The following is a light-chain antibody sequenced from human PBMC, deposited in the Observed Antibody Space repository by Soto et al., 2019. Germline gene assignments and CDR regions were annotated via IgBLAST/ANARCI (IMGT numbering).Light chain of an antibody. J-gene: IGLJ2*01. CDR1: SSNIGAGYD. CDR3: QSYDSSLSGV. Sequence: QLVLTQPPSVSGAPGQRVTISCTGSSSNIGAGYDVHWYHQLPGTAPKLLIYANNNRPSGVPDRFSGSKSGTSDSLAITGLQAEDEADYYCQSYDSSLSGVFGGGTKRTVL. CDR2: ANN. V-gene: IGLV1-40*01.